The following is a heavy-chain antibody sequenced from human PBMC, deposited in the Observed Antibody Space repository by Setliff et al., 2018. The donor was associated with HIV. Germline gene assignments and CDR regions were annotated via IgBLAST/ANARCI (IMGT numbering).Heavy chain of an antibody. V-gene: IGHV4-31*03. CDR2: IHYSGST. CDR3: ARVARGGHSSRWYYFDY. CDR1: GGSISSGGYY. J-gene: IGHJ4*02. D-gene: IGHD6-13*01. Sequence: SETLSLTCTVSGGSISSGGYYWSWIRQHPGKGLEWIGYIHYSGSTYYNPSLKSRITISVDTSKNHFSLKLSSVTAADTAVYYCARVARGGHSSRWYYFDYWGQGTLVTVSS.